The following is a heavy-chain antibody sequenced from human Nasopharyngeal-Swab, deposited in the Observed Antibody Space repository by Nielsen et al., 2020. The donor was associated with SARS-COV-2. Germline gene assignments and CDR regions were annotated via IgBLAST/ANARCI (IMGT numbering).Heavy chain of an antibody. CDR1: GFTLMNSD. D-gene: IGHD3-10*01. Sequence: GESLKLSCVCSGFTLMNSDMGWVRQTPWKGLEWFSHISGSGGGTYYTNSVKGRFTISRDNSKNTLHLHMSSLRAEDTAVYYCAKDKEDLRGVGSYDYWGQGTLVTVSS. CDR2: ISGSGGGT. CDR3: AKDKEDLRGVGSYDY. V-gene: IGHV3-23*01. J-gene: IGHJ4*02.